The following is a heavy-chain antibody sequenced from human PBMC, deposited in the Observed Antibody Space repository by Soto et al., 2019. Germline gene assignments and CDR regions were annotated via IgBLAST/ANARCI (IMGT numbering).Heavy chain of an antibody. CDR2: INSDGSST. Sequence: EVQLVQSGGGLVQPGGSLRLSCAASGFTFSSYWMHWVRQAPGKGLVWVSRINSDGSSTSYADSVKGRFTISRDNAKNTLYLQMNSLRAEDTAVYYCAVAVAGPTAIGYWGQGTLVTVSS. D-gene: IGHD6-19*01. V-gene: IGHV3-74*01. CDR1: GFTFSSYW. J-gene: IGHJ4*02. CDR3: AVAVAGPTAIGY.